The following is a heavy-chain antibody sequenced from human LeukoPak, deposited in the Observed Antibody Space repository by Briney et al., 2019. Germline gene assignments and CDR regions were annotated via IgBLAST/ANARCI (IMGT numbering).Heavy chain of an antibody. Sequence: GGSLRLSCAASGFTFSSYAMHWVRQAPGKGLEWVSGISWNSGSIGYADSVKGRFTISRDNAKNSLYLQMNSLRAEDTALYYCAKDIRVVVTLGLDYWGQGTLVTVSS. V-gene: IGHV3-9*01. D-gene: IGHD2-21*02. J-gene: IGHJ4*02. CDR3: AKDIRVVVTLGLDY. CDR2: ISWNSGSI. CDR1: GFTFSSYA.